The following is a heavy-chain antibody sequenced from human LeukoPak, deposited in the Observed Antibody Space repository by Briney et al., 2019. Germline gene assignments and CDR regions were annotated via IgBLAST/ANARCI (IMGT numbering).Heavy chain of an antibody. D-gene: IGHD3-22*01. CDR2: ISAYNGNT. CDR1: GYTFTSYD. CDR3: ARDRGYYDSSGYYHDY. V-gene: IGHV1-18*01. J-gene: IGHJ4*02. Sequence: GASVKVSCKASGYTFTSYDISWVRQAPGQGLEWMGWISAYNGNTNYAQKLQGRVTMTTDTSTSTAYMELRSLRSDDTAVYYCARDRGYYDSSGYYHDYWGQGTLVTVSS.